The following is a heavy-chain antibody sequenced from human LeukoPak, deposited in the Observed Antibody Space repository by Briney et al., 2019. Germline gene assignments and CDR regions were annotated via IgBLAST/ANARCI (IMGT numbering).Heavy chain of an antibody. D-gene: IGHD5-18*01. CDR2: INTSGST. J-gene: IGHJ4*02. V-gene: IGHV4-4*07. Sequence: SETLSLTCTASGGSISNYYWSWIRQPAGKGLEWIGRINTSGSTDYNPSLKSRVTMSVDTSKNQFSLNLRSLTAADTAVYYCARSRGTTLVTRFDYWGQGTLVTVYS. CDR1: GGSISNYY. CDR3: ARSRGTTLVTRFDY.